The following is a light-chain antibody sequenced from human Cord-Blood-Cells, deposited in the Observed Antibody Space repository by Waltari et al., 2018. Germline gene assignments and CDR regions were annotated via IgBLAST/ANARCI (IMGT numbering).Light chain of an antibody. CDR1: HSISSW. CDR2: DAS. J-gene: IGKJ2*01. V-gene: IGKV1-5*01. CDR3: QQYNSDSYT. Sequence: DMQMTQSPSTLSASVGDRVTITCRASHSISSWLAWYQQKPGKAPKLLIYDASSLESGVPSRFSGSGSGSEYTLTISSLQPDDFAAYYCQQYNSDSYTFGQGTKLEIK.